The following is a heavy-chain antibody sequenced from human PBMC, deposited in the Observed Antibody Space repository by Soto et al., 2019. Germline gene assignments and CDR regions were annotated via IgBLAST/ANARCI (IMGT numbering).Heavy chain of an antibody. V-gene: IGHV3-30-3*01. CDR3: ARDGGDSCRPGGNNWFDP. CDR2: ISYDGSNK. D-gene: IGHD2-15*01. J-gene: IGHJ5*01. Sequence: SLRDSWASSGFTFSSYAMHWVRQAPGKGLEWVAVISYDGSNKYYADSVKGRFTTSRDNSKNTLYLQMNSLRAEDTAVYYCARDGGDSCRPGGNNWFDPRGQRNPVTVS. CDR1: GFTFSSYA.